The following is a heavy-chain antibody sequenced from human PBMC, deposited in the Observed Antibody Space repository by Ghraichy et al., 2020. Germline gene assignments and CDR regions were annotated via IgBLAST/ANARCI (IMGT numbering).Heavy chain of an antibody. Sequence: SQTLSLTCTVYSVSISSSSYFWAWIRQPPGRGLDWIGSIFYTGSTYYNPSLKSRVTISVDTSKNQFSLKLSSVTAADTAVYYCARHLHLLQLVDTLYYFHYWGQGTLVTVSS. D-gene: IGHD1-1*01. CDR1: SVSISSSSYF. CDR3: ARHLHLLQLVDTLYYFHY. J-gene: IGHJ4*02. V-gene: IGHV4-39*01. CDR2: IFYTGST.